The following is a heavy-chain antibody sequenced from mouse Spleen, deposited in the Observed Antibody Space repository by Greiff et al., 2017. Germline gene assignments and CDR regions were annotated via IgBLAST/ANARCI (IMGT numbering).Heavy chain of an antibody. V-gene: IGHV5-9*04. J-gene: IGHJ3*01. D-gene: IGHD2-3*01. CDR2: ISSGGGST. CDR3: ARVYDGYYPSWFAY. CDR1: GFTFSSYY. Sequence: EVKLVESGGGLVKLGGSLKLSCAASGFTFSSYYMSWVRQTPEKRLEWVATISSGGGSTYYPDSVKGRFTISRDNAKNTLYLQMSSLNSEDTAVYYCARVYDGYYPSWFAYWGQGTLVTVSA.